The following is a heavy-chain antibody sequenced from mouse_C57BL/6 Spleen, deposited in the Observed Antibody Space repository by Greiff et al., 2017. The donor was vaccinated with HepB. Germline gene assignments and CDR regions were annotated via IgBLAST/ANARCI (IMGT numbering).Heavy chain of an antibody. D-gene: IGHD2-5*01. CDR2: INPNNGGT. CDR3: ARYSNYPLFDY. J-gene: IGHJ2*01. Sequence: VQLQQSGPELVKPGASVKMSCKASGYTFTDYNMHWVKQSHGKSLEWIGYINPNNGGTSYNQKFKGKATLTVNKSSSTAYMELRSLTSEYSAVYYCARYSNYPLFDYWGQGTTLTVSS. CDR1: GYTFTDYN. V-gene: IGHV1-22*01.